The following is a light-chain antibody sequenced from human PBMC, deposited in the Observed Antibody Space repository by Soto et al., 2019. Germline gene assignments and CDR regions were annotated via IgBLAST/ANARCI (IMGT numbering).Light chain of an antibody. CDR3: HQRQSWPRT. J-gene: IGKJ1*01. V-gene: IGKV3-11*01. Sequence: EIVLTQSPATLSLYPVQRATLSCRASQSVNSRLAWYQHKPGQAPRLLIYHTSNRATGIPARFSGSGSGTDFTLTISSLEPEDFAVYYCHQRQSWPRTFGQGTKVDI. CDR1: QSVNSR. CDR2: HTS.